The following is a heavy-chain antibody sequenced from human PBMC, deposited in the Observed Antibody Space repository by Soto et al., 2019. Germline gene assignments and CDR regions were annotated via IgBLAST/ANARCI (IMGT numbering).Heavy chain of an antibody. CDR1: GGTFSSYT. V-gene: IGHV1-69*02. Sequence: ASVKVSCKASGGTFSSYTISWVRQAPGQGLEWMGRIIPILGIANYAQKFQGRVTITADKSTSTAYMELSSLRSEDTAVYYCARAPTVGVYAFDIWGQGTMVTVSS. CDR2: IIPILGIA. CDR3: ARAPTVGVYAFDI. D-gene: IGHD1-26*01. J-gene: IGHJ3*02.